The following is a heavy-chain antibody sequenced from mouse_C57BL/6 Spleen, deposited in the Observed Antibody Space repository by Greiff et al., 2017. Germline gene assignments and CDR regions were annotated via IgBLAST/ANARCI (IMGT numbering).Heavy chain of an antibody. CDR3: ARQDTTVVAHFDY. J-gene: IGHJ2*01. D-gene: IGHD1-1*01. Sequence: DVQLQESGGGLVKPGGSLKLSCAASGFTFSSYTMSWVRQTPEKRLEWVATISGGGGNTYYPDSVKGRFTISRDNAKNTLYPQMSSLRSEDTALYYCARQDTTVVAHFDYWGQGTTLTVSS. CDR1: GFTFSSYT. V-gene: IGHV5-9*01. CDR2: ISGGGGNT.